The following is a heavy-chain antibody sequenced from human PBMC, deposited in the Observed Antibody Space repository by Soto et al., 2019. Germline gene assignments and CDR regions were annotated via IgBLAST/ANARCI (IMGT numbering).Heavy chain of an antibody. D-gene: IGHD6-6*01. CDR3: AGEYSSSSLYLYFDV. V-gene: IGHV1-69*01. Sequence: QVQLVQSGAEVKKPGSSVKVSCKVSGGTFTSYAIGWVRQAPGQGLEWMGGIIPITGTVNYAQKFQGGVTITADESTTTVYMELGSLRSEDTALYYCAGEYSSSSLYLYFDVWGRGTLFTVSS. J-gene: IGHJ2*01. CDR2: IIPITGTV. CDR1: GGTFTSYA.